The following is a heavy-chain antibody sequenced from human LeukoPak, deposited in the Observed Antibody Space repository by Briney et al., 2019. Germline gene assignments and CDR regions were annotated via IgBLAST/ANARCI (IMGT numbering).Heavy chain of an antibody. CDR1: GGTFSSNA. CDR2: IIPIFGTA. CDR3: ARESGYSYGSYYMDV. J-gene: IGHJ6*03. Sequence: SVKVSCKSSGGTFSSNAISWVRQAPGQGLELMGGIIPIFGTATYAQKFQDRVTITADESTSTAYMELSSLRSEDTAVYYCARESGYSYGSYYMDVWGKGTTVTVSS. V-gene: IGHV1-69*13. D-gene: IGHD5-18*01.